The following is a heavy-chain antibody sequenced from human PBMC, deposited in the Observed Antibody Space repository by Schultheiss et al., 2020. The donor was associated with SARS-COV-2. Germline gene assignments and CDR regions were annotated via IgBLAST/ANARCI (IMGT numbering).Heavy chain of an antibody. Sequence: GGSLRLSCAASGFTFSSYVMHWVRQAPGKGLEWVAVISYDGSNKYYADSVKGRFTISRDDSKSIAYLQMSSLKTEDTAVYYCTRRRGYSGYADCWGQGTLVTVSS. V-gene: IGHV3-33*05. J-gene: IGHJ4*02. D-gene: IGHD5-12*01. CDR2: ISYDGSNK. CDR1: GFTFSSYV. CDR3: TRRRGYSGYADC.